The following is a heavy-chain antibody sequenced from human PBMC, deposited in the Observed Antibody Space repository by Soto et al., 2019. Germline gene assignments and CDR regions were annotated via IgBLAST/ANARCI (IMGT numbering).Heavy chain of an antibody. D-gene: IGHD3-3*01. Sequence: ASVKVSCKASGYTFTGYYMHWVRQAPGQGLEWMGWINPNSGGTNYAQKFQGRVTMTRDTSISTAYMGLSRLRSEDTAVYYCAKSQLKLRFLEWLLSYYYGMDVWGQGTTVTVSS. V-gene: IGHV1-2*02. CDR2: INPNSGGT. CDR3: AKSQLKLRFLEWLLSYYYGMDV. J-gene: IGHJ6*02. CDR1: GYTFTGYY.